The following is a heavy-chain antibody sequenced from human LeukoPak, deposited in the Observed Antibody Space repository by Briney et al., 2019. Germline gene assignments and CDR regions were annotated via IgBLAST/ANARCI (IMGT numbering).Heavy chain of an antibody. J-gene: IGHJ3*02. CDR1: GYTLTELS. V-gene: IGHV1-24*01. CDR3: AIESAFDI. Sequence: ASVKVSCKVSGYTLTELSMHWVRQAPGKGLEWMGGFDPEDGETIYAQKFQGRVTMTRNTSISTAYMELSSLRSEDTAVYYCAIESAFDIWGQGTMVTVSS. CDR2: FDPEDGET.